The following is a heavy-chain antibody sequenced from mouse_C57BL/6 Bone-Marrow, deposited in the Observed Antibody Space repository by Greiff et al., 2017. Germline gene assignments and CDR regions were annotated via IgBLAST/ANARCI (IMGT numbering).Heavy chain of an antibody. Sequence: VQLKESGPGMVKPSQSLSLTCTVTGYSITSGYDWHWIRHFPGNKLEWMGYISYSGSTNYNPSLKSRISITHDTSKNHFFLKLNSVTTEDTATYYCARYGYDWYFDVWGTGTTVTVSS. J-gene: IGHJ1*03. V-gene: IGHV3-1*01. CDR2: ISYSGST. CDR3: ARYGYDWYFDV. CDR1: GYSITSGYD. D-gene: IGHD2-2*01.